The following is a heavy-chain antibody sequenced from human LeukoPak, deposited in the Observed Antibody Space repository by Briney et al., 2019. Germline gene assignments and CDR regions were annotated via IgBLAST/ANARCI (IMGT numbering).Heavy chain of an antibody. D-gene: IGHD3-10*01. V-gene: IGHV4-4*07. Sequence: SETLSLTCTVSGGSISSYYWDWIRQPAGKGLEWIGRIYSSGDTNYNPSLKSRVTMSVDTSKNQFSLRLSSLTAADTAVYYCARDVGSGGGTFPTYHFDFWGQGTLVTVSS. J-gene: IGHJ4*02. CDR3: ARDVGSGGGTFPTYHFDF. CDR2: IYSSGDT. CDR1: GGSISSYY.